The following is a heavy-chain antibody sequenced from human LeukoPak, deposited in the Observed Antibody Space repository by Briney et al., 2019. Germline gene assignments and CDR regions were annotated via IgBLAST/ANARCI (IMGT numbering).Heavy chain of an antibody. CDR3: ARGRGGSLHYYGSGSPRPIDY. D-gene: IGHD3-10*01. CDR2: INHSGST. Sequence: SETLSLTCAVYGGSFSGYYWSWIRQPPGKGLEWIGEINHSGSTNYNPSLKSRVTISVDTSKNQFSLKLSSVTAADTAVYYCARGRGGSLHYYGSGSPRPIDYWGQGTLVTVSS. V-gene: IGHV4-34*01. J-gene: IGHJ4*02. CDR1: GGSFSGYY.